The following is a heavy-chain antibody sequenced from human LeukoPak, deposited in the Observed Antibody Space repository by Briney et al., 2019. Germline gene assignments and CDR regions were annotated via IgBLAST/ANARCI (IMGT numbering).Heavy chain of an antibody. Sequence: PGGSLRLSCAASGFTFRSYGMHWVRQAPGKGLEWVAVISYDGSNKYYADSVKGRFTISRDNSKNTLYLQMNSRRAEDTAVYYCAKVVSDDAFDIWGQGTMVTVSS. J-gene: IGHJ3*02. CDR1: GFTFRSYG. CDR3: AKVVSDDAFDI. D-gene: IGHD5/OR15-5a*01. CDR2: ISYDGSNK. V-gene: IGHV3-30*18.